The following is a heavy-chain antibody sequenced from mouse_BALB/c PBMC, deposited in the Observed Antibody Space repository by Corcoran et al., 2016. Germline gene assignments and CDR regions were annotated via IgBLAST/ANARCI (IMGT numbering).Heavy chain of an antibody. CDR2: ISYDGSN. Sequence: DVQLQESGPGLVKPSQSLSLTCSVTGYSITSGYYWNWIRQFPGNKLEWMGYISYDGSNNYNPSLKNRISITRDTSKNQFFLKLNSVTTEDTATYYCARREGYYGNHYYAMDYWGQGTSVTVSS. CDR3: ARREGYYGNHYYAMDY. D-gene: IGHD2-1*01. J-gene: IGHJ4*01. V-gene: IGHV3-6*02. CDR1: GYSITSGYY.